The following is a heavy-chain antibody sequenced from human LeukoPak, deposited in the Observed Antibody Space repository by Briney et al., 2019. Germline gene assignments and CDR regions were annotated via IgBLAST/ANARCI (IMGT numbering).Heavy chain of an antibody. CDR3: ARDPYCSGGSCYPTSFDY. CDR1: GGSISSSSYY. D-gene: IGHD2-15*01. Sequence: SETLSLTCTVSGGSISSSSYYWGWIRQPPGKGLEWIGSIYYSGSTYYNPSLKSRVTISVDTSKNQFSLKLSSVTAADTAVYYCARDPYCSGGSCYPTSFDYWGQGTLVTVSS. J-gene: IGHJ4*02. V-gene: IGHV4-39*07. CDR2: IYYSGST.